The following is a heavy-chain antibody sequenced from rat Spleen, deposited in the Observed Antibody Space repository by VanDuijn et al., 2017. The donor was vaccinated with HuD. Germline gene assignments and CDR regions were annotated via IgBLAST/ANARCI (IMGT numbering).Heavy chain of an antibody. D-gene: IGHD5-1*01. CDR1: GFSLTNYG. Sequence: QVQLKESGPGLVQPSQTLSLTCTVSGFSLTNYGVTWVRQPPGKGLEWIGTIRSGGGTDYNSTLKSRLSISRDTSKSQVLLKMNRLQTEDTGTYYCARQTGSFDYWGQGVMVTVSS. CDR3: ARQTGSFDY. CDR2: IRSGGGT. V-gene: IGHV2-15*01. J-gene: IGHJ2*01.